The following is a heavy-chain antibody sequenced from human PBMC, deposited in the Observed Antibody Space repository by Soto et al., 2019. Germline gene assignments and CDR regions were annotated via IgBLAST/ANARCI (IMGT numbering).Heavy chain of an antibody. CDR2: IKNKANSYTT. Sequence: VQLVESGGGLVQPGGYLRLSCAASGFIFSDHYMDWVRQAPGKGLEWVGRIKNKANSYTTEYAASVKGRFTISRDDSKSSLYLQMNSLKAVDTAVYYCTRISLVGATGGRYFDYWGQGTLLTVSS. V-gene: IGHV3-72*01. CDR3: TRISLVGATGGRYFDY. CDR1: GFIFSDHY. D-gene: IGHD1-26*01. J-gene: IGHJ4*02.